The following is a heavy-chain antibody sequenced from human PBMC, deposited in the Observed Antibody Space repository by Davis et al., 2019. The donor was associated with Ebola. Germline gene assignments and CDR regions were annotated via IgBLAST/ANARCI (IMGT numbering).Heavy chain of an antibody. Sequence: GESLKISCAASGFTFSNAWMSWVRQAPGKGLEWVGRIKSKTDGGTTDYAAPVKGRFTISRDDSKNTLYLQMNSLKTEDTAVYYCTTVLGWGDYFDYWGQGTLVTVSS. CDR1: GFTFSNAW. CDR2: IKSKTDGGTT. J-gene: IGHJ4*02. D-gene: IGHD3-10*01. CDR3: TTVLGWGDYFDY. V-gene: IGHV3-15*01.